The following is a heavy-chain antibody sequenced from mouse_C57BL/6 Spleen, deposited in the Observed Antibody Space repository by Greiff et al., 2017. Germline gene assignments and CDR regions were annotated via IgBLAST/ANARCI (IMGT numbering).Heavy chain of an antibody. CDR1: GYTFTSYW. CDR3: AREDTGTSY. D-gene: IGHD4-1*01. V-gene: IGHV1-61*01. J-gene: IGHJ2*01. CDR2: IYPSDSET. Sequence: VQLQQPGAELVRPGSSVKLSCKASGYTFTSYWMDWVKQRPGQGLEWIGNIYPSDSETHYNQKFKDKATLTVDKSSSTAYMQLSSLTSEDSAVYYCAREDTGTSYWGQGTTLTVSS.